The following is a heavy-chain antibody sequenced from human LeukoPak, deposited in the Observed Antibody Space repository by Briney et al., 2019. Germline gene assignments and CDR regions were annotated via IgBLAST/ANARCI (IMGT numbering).Heavy chain of an antibody. CDR2: TNSDGSST. V-gene: IGHV3-74*01. D-gene: IGHD5-24*01. J-gene: IGHJ3*02. CDR3: ARVPQWLDAFDI. CDR1: GFTFSSYW. Sequence: GGSLRLSCAASGFTFSSYWMHWVRQAPGKGLVWVSRTNSDGSSTSYADSVKGRFTISRDNAKNTLYLQMNSLRAEDTAVYYCARVPQWLDAFDIWGQGTMVTVSS.